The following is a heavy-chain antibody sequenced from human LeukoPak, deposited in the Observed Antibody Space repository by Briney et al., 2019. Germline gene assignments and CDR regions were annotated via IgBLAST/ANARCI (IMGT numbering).Heavy chain of an antibody. CDR2: INHSGST. V-gene: IGHV4-34*01. J-gene: IGHJ5*02. CDR1: GGSFSGYY. Sequence: PSETLSLTCAVYGGSFSGYYWSWIRLPPGKGLEWIGEINHSGSTNYNPSLKSRVTISVDTSKNQFSLKLSSVTAADTAVYYCARGRVLLWFGEFPNWFDPWGQGTLVTVSS. CDR3: ARGRVLLWFGEFPNWFDP. D-gene: IGHD3-10*01.